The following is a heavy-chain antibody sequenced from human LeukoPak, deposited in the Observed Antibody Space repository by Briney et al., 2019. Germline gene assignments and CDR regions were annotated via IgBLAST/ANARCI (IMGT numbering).Heavy chain of an antibody. J-gene: IGHJ5*02. CDR1: GFTFSGSA. CDR3: TRGSGTINWFDP. V-gene: IGHV3-73*01. Sequence: QAGGSLTLSCAASGFTFSGSAMHWVRQAGGKGLEWVGRIRSKANSYATAYAASVKGRFTISRDDSKNTAYLQMNSLKTEDTAVYYCTRGSGTINWFDPWGQGTLVTVSS. D-gene: IGHD2-15*01. CDR2: IRSKANSYAT.